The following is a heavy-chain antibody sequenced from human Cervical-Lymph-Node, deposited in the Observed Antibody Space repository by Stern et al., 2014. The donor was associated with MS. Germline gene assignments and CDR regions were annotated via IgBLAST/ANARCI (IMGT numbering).Heavy chain of an antibody. CDR1: GGSISSSGYY. CDR3: ATTRWDLFTWNWFDP. Sequence: VQLVESGPGLVKPSQTLSLTCTVSGGSISSSGYYWSWIRQPADKGLECIGRIHDSGSTYYNPSLKSRVTISNDTAKNQFSLKLTSVTAADTAVYYCATTRWDLFTWNWFDPWGQGTLVTVSS. V-gene: IGHV4-61*02. D-gene: IGHD1-26*01. J-gene: IGHJ5*02. CDR2: IHDSGST.